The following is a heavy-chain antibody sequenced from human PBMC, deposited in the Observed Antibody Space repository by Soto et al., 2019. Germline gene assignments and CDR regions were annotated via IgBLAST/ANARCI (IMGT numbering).Heavy chain of an antibody. V-gene: IGHV4-59*04. Sequence: SETLSLTCTVSGGSISSYYWSWIRQPTGKGLEWIGYIYYSGSTYYNPSLKSRVTISVDTSKNQFSLKLSSVTAADTAVYYCARLSSSWQQGSNWFDPWGQGTLVTVSS. J-gene: IGHJ5*02. CDR3: ARLSSSWQQGSNWFDP. CDR1: GGSISSYY. D-gene: IGHD6-13*01. CDR2: IYYSGST.